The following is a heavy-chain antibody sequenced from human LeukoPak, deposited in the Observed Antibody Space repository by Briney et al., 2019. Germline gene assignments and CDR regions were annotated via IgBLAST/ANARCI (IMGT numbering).Heavy chain of an antibody. CDR2: IYPGDSDT. CDR3: ARQDCTSGSYCLSYSPGAFDI. D-gene: IGHD1-26*01. Sequence: GESLKISCKGSGYSFTSYWIGWVRQMPGKGLEWMGIIYPGDSDTRYSPSFQGQVTISADKSIGTAYLQWSSLKASDTAMYYCARQDCTSGSYCLSYSPGAFDIWGQGTMVTVSS. V-gene: IGHV5-51*01. CDR1: GYSFTSYW. J-gene: IGHJ3*02.